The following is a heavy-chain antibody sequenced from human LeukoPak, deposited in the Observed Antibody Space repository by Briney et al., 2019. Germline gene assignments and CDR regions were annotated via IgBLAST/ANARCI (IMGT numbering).Heavy chain of an antibody. D-gene: IGHD4-17*01. Sequence: PSETLSLTCTVYGGSFSGYYWSWIRQPAGKGLEWIGRIYSSGSTNYNPSLKSRVTMSVDTSKNQFSLKVSSVTAADTAMYYCARFYYGDYYFDYWGPGTLVTVSS. V-gene: IGHV4-4*07. J-gene: IGHJ4*02. CDR2: IYSSGST. CDR1: GGSFSGYY. CDR3: ARFYYGDYYFDY.